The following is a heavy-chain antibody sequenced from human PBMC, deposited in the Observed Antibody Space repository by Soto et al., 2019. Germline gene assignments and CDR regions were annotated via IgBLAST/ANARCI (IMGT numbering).Heavy chain of an antibody. Sequence: ASVKVSCKASGYTFTSYAMHWVRQAPGQRLEWMGWINAGNGNTKYSQKFQGRVTITRDTSASTAYMELSSLRSEDTAVYYCARDLLYCTNGVGSWGQGTLVTVSS. CDR1: GYTFTSYA. J-gene: IGHJ5*02. V-gene: IGHV1-3*01. CDR3: ARDLLYCTNGVGS. D-gene: IGHD2-8*01. CDR2: INAGNGNT.